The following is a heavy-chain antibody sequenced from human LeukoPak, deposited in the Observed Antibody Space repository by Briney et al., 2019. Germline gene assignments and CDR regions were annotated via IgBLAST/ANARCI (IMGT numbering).Heavy chain of an antibody. D-gene: IGHD2-15*01. CDR3: ARHVGGPTPPYFDY. Sequence: PSETLSLTCTVSGGSLSSYYWSWIRQPPGKGLEWIGYIYYSGSTNYNPSLKSRVTISVDTSKNQFSLKLSSVTAADTAVYYCARHVGGPTPPYFDYWGQGTLVTVSS. CDR2: IYYSGST. CDR1: GGSLSSYY. V-gene: IGHV4-59*08. J-gene: IGHJ4*02.